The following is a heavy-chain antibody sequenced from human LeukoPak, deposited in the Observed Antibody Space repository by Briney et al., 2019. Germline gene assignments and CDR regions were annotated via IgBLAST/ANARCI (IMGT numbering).Heavy chain of an antibody. CDR3: AKDRNSSGWYPFN. CDR2: IKKDGSEK. Sequence: PGGSLRLSCAASGFTFSSYWMSWVRQAPGKGLGWVANIKKDGSEKYYVDSVKGRFTISRDNAKNSLYLQMNSLRAEDTAVHYCAKDRNSSGWYPFNWGQGTLVTVSS. CDR1: GFTFSSYW. V-gene: IGHV3-7*03. J-gene: IGHJ4*02. D-gene: IGHD6-19*01.